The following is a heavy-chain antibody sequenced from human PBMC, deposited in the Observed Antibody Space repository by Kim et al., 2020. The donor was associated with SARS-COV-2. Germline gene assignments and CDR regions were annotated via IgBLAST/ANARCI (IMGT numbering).Heavy chain of an antibody. D-gene: IGHD3-10*01. CDR3: ARDRVLWFGDSTTWFDP. V-gene: IGHV1-69*04. Sequence: SVKVSCKASGGTFSSYAISWVRQAPGQGLDWMGRIIPILGIANYAQKFQGRVTITADKSTSTAYMELSSLRSEDTAVYYCARDRVLWFGDSTTWFDPWGQGTLVTVSS. CDR1: GGTFSSYA. CDR2: IIPILGIA. J-gene: IGHJ5*02.